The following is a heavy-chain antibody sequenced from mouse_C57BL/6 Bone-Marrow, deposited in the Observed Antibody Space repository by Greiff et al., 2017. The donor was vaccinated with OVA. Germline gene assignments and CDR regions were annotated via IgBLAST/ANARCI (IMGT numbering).Heavy chain of an antibody. Sequence: VQLQQSGAELVRPGASVKLSCTASGFNIKDDYMHWVKQRPEQGLEWIGWIDPENGDTEYASKFQGKATLTADTSSNTAYLQLSSLTSEDTAVDYCTTDYCYGSRFAYWGQGTLVTVSA. CDR2: IDPENGDT. V-gene: IGHV14-4*01. D-gene: IGHD1-1*01. CDR3: TTDYCYGSRFAY. CDR1: GFNIKDDY. J-gene: IGHJ3*01.